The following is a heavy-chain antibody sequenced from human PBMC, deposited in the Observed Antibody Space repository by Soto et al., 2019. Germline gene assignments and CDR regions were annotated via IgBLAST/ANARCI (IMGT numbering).Heavy chain of an antibody. CDR2: ISSSSSTI. CDR1: GFTFSSYS. Sequence: GSLRLSCAASGFTFSSYSINWVRQAPGKGLEWVSYISSSSSTIYYADSVKGRFTISRDNFRDTVYLQMNSLGAEDTAMYYCARDRPGSRHYFDFWDPGILVTVSS. D-gene: IGHD6-6*01. CDR3: ARDRPGSRHYFDF. J-gene: IGHJ4*02. V-gene: IGHV3-48*04.